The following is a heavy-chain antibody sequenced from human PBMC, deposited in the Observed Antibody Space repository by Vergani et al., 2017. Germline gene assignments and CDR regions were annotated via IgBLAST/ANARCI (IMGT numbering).Heavy chain of an antibody. CDR1: GFTFSSYG. D-gene: IGHD4-23*01. V-gene: IGHV3-33*01. Sequence: QVQLVESGGGLVKPGGSLRLSCAASGFTFSSYGMHWVRQAPGKGLEWVAVIWYDGSNKYYADSVKGRFTISRDNSKNTLYLQMNSLRAEDTAVYYCARDLDYGGNSEIDYWGQGTLVTVSS. CDR3: ARDLDYGGNSEIDY. CDR2: IWYDGSNK. J-gene: IGHJ4*02.